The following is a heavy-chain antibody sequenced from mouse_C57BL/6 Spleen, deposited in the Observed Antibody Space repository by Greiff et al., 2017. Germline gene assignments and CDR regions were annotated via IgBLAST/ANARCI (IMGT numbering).Heavy chain of an antibody. Sequence: QVQLQQPGAELVKPGASVKVSCKASGYTFTSYWMHWVKQRPGQGLEWIGRIHPSDSDTNYNQKFKGKATFTVDKSSSTAYMQLSSLTSEDSAVYYCAIGDYYGNGIFAYWGQGTLVTVSA. CDR1: GYTFTSYW. V-gene: IGHV1-74*01. CDR3: AIGDYYGNGIFAY. J-gene: IGHJ3*01. D-gene: IGHD1-1*01. CDR2: IHPSDSDT.